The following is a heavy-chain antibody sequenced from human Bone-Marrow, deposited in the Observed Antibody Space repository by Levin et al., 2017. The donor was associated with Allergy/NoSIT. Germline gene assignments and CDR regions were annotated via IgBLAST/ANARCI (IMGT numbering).Heavy chain of an antibody. CDR2: MNPNTGNS. CDR3: ARVKHVSSLRY. J-gene: IGHJ4*02. D-gene: IGHD2-21*01. V-gene: IGHV1-8*01. CDR1: GYTFTSYD. Sequence: GESLKISCKASGYTFTSYDINWVRQAPGQGLEWMGWMNPNTGNSGYAQKFQDRVTLTTNTSIRTAFMQLSSLTFEDTAVYYCARVKHVSSLRYWGQGSLVTVSS.